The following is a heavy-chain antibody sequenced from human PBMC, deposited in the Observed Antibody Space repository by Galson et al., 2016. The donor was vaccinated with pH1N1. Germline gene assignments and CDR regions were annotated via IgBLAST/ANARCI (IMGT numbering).Heavy chain of an antibody. D-gene: IGHD6-19*01. Sequence: SETLSLTCTVSGGSISNSTYFWGWIRQPPGKGLEWIGSIYYSGSTNYNPSLNSRVTISADSSNNQFSLKLSSVTAADTAMYYCARHSTYSSGWYGGIKFDCWGQGALVTVS. V-gene: IGHV4-39*01. J-gene: IGHJ4*02. CDR2: IYYSGST. CDR1: GGSISNSTYF. CDR3: ARHSTYSSGWYGGIKFDC.